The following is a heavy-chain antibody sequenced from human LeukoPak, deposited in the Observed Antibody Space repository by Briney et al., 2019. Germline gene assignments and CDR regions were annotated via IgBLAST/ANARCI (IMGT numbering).Heavy chain of an antibody. CDR3: ARWAVKLDDAFDI. CDR1: GGTFSSYA. Sequence: GASVKVSCKASGGTFSSYAISWVRQAPGQGLEWMGGIIPIFGTANYAQKFQGRVTITTDESTSTAYMELSSLRSEDTAVYYCARWAVKLDDAFDIWGQGTMVTVSS. J-gene: IGHJ3*02. D-gene: IGHD4-17*01. CDR2: IIPIFGTA. V-gene: IGHV1-69*05.